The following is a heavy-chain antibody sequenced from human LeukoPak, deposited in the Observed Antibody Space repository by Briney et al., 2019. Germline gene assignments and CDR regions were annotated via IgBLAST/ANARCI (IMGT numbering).Heavy chain of an antibody. CDR2: IIPIFGTA. J-gene: IGHJ4*02. D-gene: IGHD1-26*01. CDR3: ARDPGTIVGATGGDY. Sequence: ASVKVSCKASGGTFSSYAISWVRQAPGQGLEWMGGIIPIFGTANYAQKLQGRVTMTTDTSTSTAYMELRSLRSDDTAVYYCARDPGTIVGATGGDYWGQGTLVTVSS. CDR1: GGTFSSYA. V-gene: IGHV1-69*05.